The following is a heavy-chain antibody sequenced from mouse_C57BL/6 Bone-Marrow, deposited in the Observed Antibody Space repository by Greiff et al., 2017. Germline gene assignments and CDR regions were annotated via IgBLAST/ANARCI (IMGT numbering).Heavy chain of an antibody. V-gene: IGHV1-50*01. Sequence: VQLQQPGAELVKPGASVKLSCKASGYTFTSYWMQWVKQRPGQGLEWIGEIDPSDSYTNYNQKFKGKATLTVDTSSSTAYMQLSSLTSEDSAVYYCARDYYGSSMLAYWGQGTLVTVSA. J-gene: IGHJ3*01. CDR3: ARDYYGSSMLAY. CDR2: IDPSDSYT. CDR1: GYTFTSYW. D-gene: IGHD1-1*01.